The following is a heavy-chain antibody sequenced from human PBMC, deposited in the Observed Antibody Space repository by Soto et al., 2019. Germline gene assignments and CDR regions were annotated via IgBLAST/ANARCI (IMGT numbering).Heavy chain of an antibody. D-gene: IGHD2-8*02. CDR3: ASLGYCSGADCHGTR. CDR2: IYSSGGT. J-gene: IGHJ4*01. V-gene: IGHV4-4*07. CDR1: GGAISGYY. Sequence: SETLSLTCTVSGGAISGYYWTWVRQPAGKGLEWIGRIYSSGGTKYNPSLKSRVDMSLDMSKNQFSLRLSSVTAADTAVYFCASLGYCSGADCHGTRWGQGSLVTVSS.